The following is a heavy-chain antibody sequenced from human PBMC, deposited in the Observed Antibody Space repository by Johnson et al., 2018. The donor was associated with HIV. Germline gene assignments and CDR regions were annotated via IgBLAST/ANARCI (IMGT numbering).Heavy chain of an antibody. Sequence: EQLVESGGGLVQPGGSLRLSCAASGFTFSSYAMHWVRQAPGKGLEYVSAISSDGGSTYYANSVKGRFTISRDNSKNTLYLQMGGLRAEDMAVYYCARGGQWLVLGAFDIWGQGTMVTVSS. CDR3: ARGGQWLVLGAFDI. CDR2: ISSDGGST. D-gene: IGHD6-19*01. J-gene: IGHJ3*02. V-gene: IGHV3-64*01. CDR1: GFTFSSYA.